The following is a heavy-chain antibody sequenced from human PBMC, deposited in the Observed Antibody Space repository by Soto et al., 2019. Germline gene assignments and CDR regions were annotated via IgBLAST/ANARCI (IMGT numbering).Heavy chain of an antibody. J-gene: IGHJ4*02. Sequence: QLQLQESGPGLVKPSETLSLTCTVSGGSISSSSYYWGWIRQPPGKGLEWIGSIYYSGSTYYNPSLKIRAAICEDTSNNQFSLKLGSGTAAHTAVYYCASRSEGGNSTRWGVGYFDYWGQGTLITVSS. D-gene: IGHD2-15*01. CDR2: IYYSGST. CDR3: ASRSEGGNSTRWGVGYFDY. CDR1: GGSISSSSYY. V-gene: IGHV4-39*01.